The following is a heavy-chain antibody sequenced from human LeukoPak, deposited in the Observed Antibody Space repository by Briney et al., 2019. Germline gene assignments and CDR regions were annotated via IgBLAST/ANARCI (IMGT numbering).Heavy chain of an antibody. CDR1: GFTFCDYA. CDR2: VSGSGSST. J-gene: IGHJ3*02. D-gene: IGHD3-22*01. CDR3: AKNYDSSVGTLDI. Sequence: GGSLRLSCAASGFTFCDYAMSWVRQPPGKGLEWVSAVSGSGSSTYYADSVKGRFTISRDNSKNMLYLQMNSLRAEDTAVYYCAKNYDSSVGTLDIWGQGTMVTVSS. V-gene: IGHV3-23*01.